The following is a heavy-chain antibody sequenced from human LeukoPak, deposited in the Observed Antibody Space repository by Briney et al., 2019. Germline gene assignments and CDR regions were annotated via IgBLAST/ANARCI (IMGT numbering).Heavy chain of an antibody. CDR1: GYTFTTYG. CDR2: IDTYSGNT. J-gene: IGHJ4*02. Sequence: ASVTVSFKASGYTFTTYGINWVRQAPGQGLEWMGWIDTYSGNTNYAQKVQGRVTITTDTSTSTAYMELRSLRSDDTAVYYFARVLPSGSYHKYWGQGTLVTVSS. D-gene: IGHD3-10*01. CDR3: ARVLPSGSYHKY. V-gene: IGHV1-18*01.